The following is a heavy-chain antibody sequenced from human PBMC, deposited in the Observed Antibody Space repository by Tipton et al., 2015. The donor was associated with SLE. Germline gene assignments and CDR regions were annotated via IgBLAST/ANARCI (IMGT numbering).Heavy chain of an antibody. V-gene: IGHV3-74*01. J-gene: IGHJ6*03. CDR2: INSDGTST. CDR3: ARGYYYGSGYYYMDV. CDR1: GFTFSTSW. D-gene: IGHD3-10*01. Sequence: SLRLSCAASGFTFSTSWMYWVRQSPGKGLVWVSRINSDGTSTSYADFVKGRFTISRDNSKDTLYLQMNSLRAEDTAVYYCARGYYYGSGYYYMDVWGKGTTVTVSS.